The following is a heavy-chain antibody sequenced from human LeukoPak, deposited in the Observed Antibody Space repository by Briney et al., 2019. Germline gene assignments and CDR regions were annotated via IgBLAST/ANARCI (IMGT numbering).Heavy chain of an antibody. CDR1: GFTFSDFW. V-gene: IGHV3-30-3*01. CDR2: ISYDGSNK. D-gene: IGHD6-19*01. J-gene: IGHJ4*02. Sequence: GGSLRLSCAASGFTFSDFWMHWVRQAPGKGLEWVAVISYDGSNKYYADSVKGRFTISRDNSKNTLYLQMNSLRAEDTAVYYCARGIEWLVRGTDYWGQGTLVTVSS. CDR3: ARGIEWLVRGTDY.